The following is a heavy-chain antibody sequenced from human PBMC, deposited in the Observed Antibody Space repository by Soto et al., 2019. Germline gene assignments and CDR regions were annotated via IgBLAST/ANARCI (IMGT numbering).Heavy chain of an antibody. J-gene: IGHJ6*02. CDR1: GFTFSSYW. CDR2: IKGDGSER. V-gene: IGHV3-7*03. Sequence: GGSLRLSCAASGFTFSSYWMSWVRQAPGKGLVWVANIKGDGSERHYVDSVKGRFIISRDNAKNSLFLQMNSLRVEDTAVYYCARDGCTSASCDIYGMDVWGQGTTVTVSS. D-gene: IGHD2-2*01. CDR3: ARDGCTSASCDIYGMDV.